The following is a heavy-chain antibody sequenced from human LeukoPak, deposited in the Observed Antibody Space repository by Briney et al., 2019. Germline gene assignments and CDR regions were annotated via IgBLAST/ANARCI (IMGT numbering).Heavy chain of an antibody. V-gene: IGHV3-30-3*01. CDR3: ARDRTGTIDY. J-gene: IGHJ4*02. CDR1: GFTFSSYA. CDR2: ISYDGSNK. Sequence: GGSLRLSCAASGFTFSSYAMHWVRQAPGKGLEWVAVISYDGSNKYYADSVKGRFTISRDNSKNTLYLQMNGLRAEDTAVYYCARDRTGTIDYWGQGTLVTVSS. D-gene: IGHD2-8*01.